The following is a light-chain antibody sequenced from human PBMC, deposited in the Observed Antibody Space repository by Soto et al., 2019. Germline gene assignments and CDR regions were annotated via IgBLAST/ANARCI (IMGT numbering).Light chain of an antibody. V-gene: IGKV3-15*01. CDR2: GAS. J-gene: IGKJ1*01. CDR3: QQYNNWPVT. CDR1: QSVSSN. Sequence: EIEMTQSPATLSVSPGERATLSCRASQSVSSNLAWYQQKPGQAPRLLIYGASTRATGIPARFSGSGSGTEFTLTISSLQSEDFAVYYCQQYNNWPVTFGQGTKVDI.